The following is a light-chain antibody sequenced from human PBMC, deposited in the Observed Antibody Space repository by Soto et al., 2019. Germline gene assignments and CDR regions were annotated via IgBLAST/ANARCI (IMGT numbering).Light chain of an antibody. Sequence: EIVMTQSPGTLSVSPGERVTLSCRASQSASRTLAWYQQKPGQAPRLLIYGASTRATGTPARFSGSGSGREFTLTISSLQSEDFGVYYCQQYKNWPLTFGQGTRLEIK. CDR2: GAS. J-gene: IGKJ5*01. CDR3: QQYKNWPLT. CDR1: QSASRT. V-gene: IGKV3-15*01.